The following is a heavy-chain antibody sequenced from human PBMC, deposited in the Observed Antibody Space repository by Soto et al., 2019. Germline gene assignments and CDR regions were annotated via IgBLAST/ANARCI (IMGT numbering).Heavy chain of an antibody. J-gene: IGHJ6*02. CDR3: ARGRGIGFSSTWNIYWYYNMDV. V-gene: IGHV1-69*01. CDR2: IIPMFATT. Sequence: QVQLVQSGAEVRKSGSSVKVSCKAAGGTFSDYALSWVRQAPGQGLEWMGGIIPMFATTNYAQKFQGRVTITAEDSVTTAHMELSSLKSEDTAVYYCARGRGIGFSSTWNIYWYYNMDVWGQGTTVTVSS. CDR1: GGTFSDYA. D-gene: IGHD6-13*01.